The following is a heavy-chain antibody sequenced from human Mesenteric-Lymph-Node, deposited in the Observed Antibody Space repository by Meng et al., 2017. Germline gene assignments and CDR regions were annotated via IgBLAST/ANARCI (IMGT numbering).Heavy chain of an antibody. Sequence: QDQLQQAAPRLVNPSQPPSLTCAISGDSVSRTGAAWNWIRQSPSRGLEWLGRTYYRSKWDNDYAVSVKGRIAINPDTSKHQFFLQLNSVTPEDTAVYYCARDYGTSRPFEYWGQGILVTVSS. D-gene: IGHD1/OR15-1a*01. CDR3: ARDYGTSRPFEY. CDR1: GDSVSRTGAA. J-gene: IGHJ4*02. CDR2: TYYRSKWDN. V-gene: IGHV6-1*01.